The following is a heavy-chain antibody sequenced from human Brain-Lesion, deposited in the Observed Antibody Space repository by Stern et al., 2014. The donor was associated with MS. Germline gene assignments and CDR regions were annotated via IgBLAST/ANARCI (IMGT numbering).Heavy chain of an antibody. D-gene: IGHD2-2*01. CDR2: IFNSGST. CDR1: GGSISSGGYY. CDR3: ARGRVVPGFQYYATDV. J-gene: IGHJ6*02. V-gene: IGHV4-61*02. Sequence: QVQLVESGPGLVKPSQTLSLSCTVSGGSISSGGYYWSWIRQPAGKGLEWIGRIFNSGSTSYNPSLKSRVTISITTSKNHFSRRLNPMTAADTAVYYCARGRVVPGFQYYATDVWGQGTTVIVSS.